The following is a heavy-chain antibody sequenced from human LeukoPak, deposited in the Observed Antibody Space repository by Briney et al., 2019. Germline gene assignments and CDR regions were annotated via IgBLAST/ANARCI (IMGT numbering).Heavy chain of an antibody. CDR3: ARDMGATGGQYYFDY. CDR1: GFTFSSYG. J-gene: IGHJ4*02. Sequence: PGGSLRLSCAASGFTFSSYGMSWVRQAPGKGVEWVSDISGSGGSTYYADSVKGRFTISRDNSKNTLYLQMNSLRAEDTAVYYCARDMGATGGQYYFDYWGQGTLVTVSS. D-gene: IGHD1-26*01. V-gene: IGHV3-23*01. CDR2: ISGSGGST.